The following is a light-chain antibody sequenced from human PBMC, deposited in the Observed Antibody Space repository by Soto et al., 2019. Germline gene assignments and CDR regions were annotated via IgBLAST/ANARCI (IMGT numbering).Light chain of an antibody. CDR2: DAS. CDR3: QQYNNWPSLT. J-gene: IGKJ4*01. V-gene: IGKV3-15*01. CDR1: QRVSSS. Sequence: EVVLTQSPATLSVSPGERDTISCRASQRVSSSLAWYQHKPGQAPRLLIYDASTRATGVPARFSGGGSGTKFPLTISSLQSQDFAVYYCQQYNNWPSLTFGGGTKVEIK.